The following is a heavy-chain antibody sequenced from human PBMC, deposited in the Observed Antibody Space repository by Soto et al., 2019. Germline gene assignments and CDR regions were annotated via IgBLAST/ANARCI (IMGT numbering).Heavy chain of an antibody. CDR3: ARDAYIFSGSFVY. CDR2: INAGNGNT. Sequence: QVQLVQSGAEEKKPGASVKVSCKASGYTFTSYDLFWVRQAPGQRLEWMGWINAGNGNTKYSQKFQDRVSITRDTSASTVYMELSRLRSEDTAVYYCARDAYIFSGSFVYWGQGTLVTVSS. J-gene: IGHJ4*02. D-gene: IGHD3-10*01. V-gene: IGHV1-3*05. CDR1: GYTFTSYD.